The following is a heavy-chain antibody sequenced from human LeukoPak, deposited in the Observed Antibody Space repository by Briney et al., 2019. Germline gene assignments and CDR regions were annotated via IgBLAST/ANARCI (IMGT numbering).Heavy chain of an antibody. CDR2: IYHSGST. Sequence: PSETLSLTCAVSGYSTSSGYYWGWIRQPPGKGLEWIGRIYHSGSTYYNPSLKSRVTISVDTSKNQFSLKLSSVTAADTAVYYCARDRHGYCSGGSCRENWFDPWGQGTLVTVSS. CDR3: ARDRHGYCSGGSCRENWFDP. CDR1: GYSTSSGYY. J-gene: IGHJ5*02. V-gene: IGHV4-38-2*02. D-gene: IGHD2-15*01.